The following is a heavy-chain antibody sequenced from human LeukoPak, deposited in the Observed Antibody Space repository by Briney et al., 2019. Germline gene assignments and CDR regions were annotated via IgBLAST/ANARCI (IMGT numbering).Heavy chain of an antibody. J-gene: IGHJ4*02. D-gene: IGHD3-22*01. CDR2: LSNSGGSGGTT. Sequence: PGGSLRLSCAASGFTFSTYAMSWVRQAPGKGLEWVSALSNSGGSGGTTYFADSVKGRFSISRDNSKSTLYLQLSSLTAEDTAVYCCAKAMSTDHYDSKGFYRVDFDSWGQGTLVTVSS. CDR3: AKAMSTDHYDSKGFYRVDFDS. V-gene: IGHV3-23*01. CDR1: GFTFSTYA.